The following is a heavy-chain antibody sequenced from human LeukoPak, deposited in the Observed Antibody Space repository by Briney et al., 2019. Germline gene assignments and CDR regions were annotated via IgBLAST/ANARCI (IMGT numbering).Heavy chain of an antibody. D-gene: IGHD2-15*01. CDR1: GFTFSNAW. CDR3: ARVPGNGYCSGGSCFWFDP. Sequence: GGSLRLSCAASGFTFSNAWMNRVRQAPGKGLEWVAVISYDGSNKYYADSVKGRFTISRDNSKNTLYLQMNSLRAEDTAVYYCARVPGNGYCSGGSCFWFDPWGQGTLVTVSS. J-gene: IGHJ5*02. V-gene: IGHV3-30-3*01. CDR2: ISYDGSNK.